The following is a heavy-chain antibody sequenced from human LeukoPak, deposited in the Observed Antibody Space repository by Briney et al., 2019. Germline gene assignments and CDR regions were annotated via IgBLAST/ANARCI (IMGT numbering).Heavy chain of an antibody. D-gene: IGHD2-21*02. CDR2: IKPNSGVT. Sequence: ASVKVSCKTSGYTFATYFMHWVRQAPGQGLGWMGYIKPNSGVTNYAQKFRGRVTMTWDTSISTAYIELSGLTSDDTAIYYCARPTYCGSDCYFNFDYWGQGTLVTVSS. CDR3: ARPTYCGSDCYFNFDY. V-gene: IGHV1-2*02. J-gene: IGHJ4*02. CDR1: GYTFATYF.